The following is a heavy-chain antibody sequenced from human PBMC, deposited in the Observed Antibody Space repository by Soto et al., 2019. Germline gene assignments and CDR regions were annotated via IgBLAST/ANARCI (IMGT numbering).Heavy chain of an antibody. D-gene: IGHD2-2*01. CDR1: GFNFSNAW. J-gene: IGHJ6*02. CDR3: TTGYCSSTSCYVYVDV. V-gene: IGHV3-15*07. Sequence: PWGSLRLSCAASGFNFSNAWMNRVRQAQGKGLEWVGRIKSKTDGGTTDYAAPVKGRFTISRDDSKNTLYLQMNSLKTEDTAVYYCTTGYCSSTSCYVYVDVWGQGTTVTVSS. CDR2: IKSKTDGGTT.